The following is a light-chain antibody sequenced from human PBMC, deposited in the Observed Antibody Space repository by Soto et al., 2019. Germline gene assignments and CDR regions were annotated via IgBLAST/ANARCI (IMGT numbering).Light chain of an antibody. J-gene: IGLJ1*01. CDR2: EVT. CDR1: SSDVGGYNF. Sequence: QSVLTQPPSASGSPGQSVAISCTGTSSDVGGYNFVSWYQQHPGKAPKHIIYEVTKRPSGVPDRFSGSKSGNTASLTVSGLQADDEADYFCSSYAGSNNRYVFGTGTKLTVL. V-gene: IGLV2-8*01. CDR3: SSYAGSNNRYV.